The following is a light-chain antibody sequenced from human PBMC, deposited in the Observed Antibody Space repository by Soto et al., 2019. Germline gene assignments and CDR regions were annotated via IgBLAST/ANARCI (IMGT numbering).Light chain of an antibody. Sequence: EIVLTQFPGTLSLSPGERAAFSCRASQSISSSYLTWYQQRRGQATKLLIYGSSSRAVSVPDRFSGSGSGAFYTLTISSLELEDFELYYLQKTISSPHYNFGQRTKLEIK. CDR1: QSISSSY. CDR3: QKTISSPHYN. V-gene: IGKV3-20*01. J-gene: IGKJ2*01. CDR2: GSS.